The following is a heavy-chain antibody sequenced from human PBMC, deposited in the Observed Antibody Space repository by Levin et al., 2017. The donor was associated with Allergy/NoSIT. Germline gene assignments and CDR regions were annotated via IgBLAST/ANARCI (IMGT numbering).Heavy chain of an antibody. J-gene: IGHJ3*01. CDR3: AKDHYDTSGSPV. V-gene: IGHV3-48*02. D-gene: IGHD3-22*01. CDR2: IGSSNV. CDR1: GFSFSNYN. Sequence: GGSLRLSCAAFGFSFSNYNFNWVRQAPGKGLEWVSYIGSSNVYYADSVKGRFTISRDNAANSVYLQLNSLREEDTAVYYCAKDHYDTSGSPVWGQGTVVTVSS.